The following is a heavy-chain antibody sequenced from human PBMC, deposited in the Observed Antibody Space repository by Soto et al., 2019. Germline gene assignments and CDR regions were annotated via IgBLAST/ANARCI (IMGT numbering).Heavy chain of an antibody. D-gene: IGHD3-3*01. Sequence: EVQLLESGGGLVQPGGSLRLSCAASGFTFSSYAMSWVRQAPGKGLEWVSAISGSGGSTYYADSVKGRFTISRDNSKNTLYLQMNSRRAEDTAVYYCAKYTDFWSGYYDNWFDPWGQGTLVTVSS. J-gene: IGHJ5*02. CDR1: GFTFSSYA. V-gene: IGHV3-23*01. CDR2: ISGSGGST. CDR3: AKYTDFWSGYYDNWFDP.